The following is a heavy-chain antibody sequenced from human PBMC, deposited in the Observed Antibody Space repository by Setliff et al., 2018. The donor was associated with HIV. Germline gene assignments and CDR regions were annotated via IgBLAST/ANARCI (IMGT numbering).Heavy chain of an antibody. V-gene: IGHV4-31*02. CDR3: ARGIAAAGGYFDY. Sequence: PSETLSLTCTVSGGSISSGGYYWNWIRQHPGKALEWIGYIYYSGNTYYNPSLKSRITISLDTSKNQFSLKLSSVTAADTAVYYCARGIAAAGGYFDYWGPGTLVTVSS. CDR1: GGSISSGGYY. J-gene: IGHJ4*02. D-gene: IGHD6-13*01. CDR2: IYYSGNT.